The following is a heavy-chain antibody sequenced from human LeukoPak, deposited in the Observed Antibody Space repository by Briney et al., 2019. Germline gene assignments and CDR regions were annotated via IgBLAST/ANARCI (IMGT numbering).Heavy chain of an antibody. CDR3: AREVSSGALRYYMDV. V-gene: IGHV3-48*04. CDR1: GFTLSSYS. CDR2: IDTTSRTM. Sequence: GGSLRLSCSPSGFTLSSYSMNWVRQAPGKGLEWVAFIDTTSRTMYYAGSVKGRFSISRDNAKNSLYLEMNSLRGEDTAVYYCAREVSSGALRYYMDVWGKGTTVTVSS. J-gene: IGHJ6*03. D-gene: IGHD6-19*01.